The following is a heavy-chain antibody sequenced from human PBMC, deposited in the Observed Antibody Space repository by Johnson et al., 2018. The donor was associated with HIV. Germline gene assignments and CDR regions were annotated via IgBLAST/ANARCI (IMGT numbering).Heavy chain of an antibody. J-gene: IGHJ3*02. CDR2: ISSSGSTI. V-gene: IGHV3-11*04. CDR1: GFTFSDYY. CDR3: ARPTKPGDAFDI. D-gene: IGHD1-14*01. Sequence: QVQLVESGGGLVKPGGSLRLSWAASGFTFSDYYMSWIRQAPGKGLAWVSYISSSGSTIYYADSVKGRITISRDNAKNSLYLQMNSLRAEDTAVYYCARPTKPGDAFDIWGQGTMVTVSS.